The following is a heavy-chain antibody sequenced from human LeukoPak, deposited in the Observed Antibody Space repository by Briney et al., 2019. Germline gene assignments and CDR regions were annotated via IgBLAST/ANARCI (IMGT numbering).Heavy chain of an antibody. CDR1: GATFSSYA. D-gene: IGHD4-17*01. J-gene: IGHJ4*02. Sequence: SVKVSCKASGATFSSYAISWVRQAPGQGLEWMGRIIPIFGTANYAQKFQGRVTITTDESTSTAYMELSSLRSEDTAVYYCASDYPYGDYAYWGQGTLVTVSS. V-gene: IGHV1-69*05. CDR2: IIPIFGTA. CDR3: ASDYPYGDYAY.